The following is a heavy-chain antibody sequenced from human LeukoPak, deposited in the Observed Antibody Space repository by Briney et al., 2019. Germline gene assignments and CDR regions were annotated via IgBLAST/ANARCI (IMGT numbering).Heavy chain of an antibody. V-gene: IGHV1-2*02. CDR3: ARVFHSGEPDY. CDR2: INPNSGVT. CDR1: GYTFTGYY. Sequence: GASVKVSCKTSGYTFTGYYIHWVRQAPGQGPEWMGWINPNSGVTNYAQKFQGRVTMTRDTSISTAYMELSRLRSDDTAVYYCARVFHSGEPDYWGQGTLVTVSS. J-gene: IGHJ4*02. D-gene: IGHD3-10*01.